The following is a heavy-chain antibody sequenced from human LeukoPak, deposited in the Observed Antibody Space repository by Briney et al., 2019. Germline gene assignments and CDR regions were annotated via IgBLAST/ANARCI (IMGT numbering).Heavy chain of an antibody. V-gene: IGHV3-73*01. CDR2: IRTTTNTYAT. J-gene: IGHJ5*02. CDR3: TTSYGDNSWYDWFGP. D-gene: IGHD5-24*01. Sequence: PGGSLRLSCAASGFTFSGSSIHWFRQTSGKGREWVGLIRTTTNTYATAYGASVTGRFTISRDDAKATSHLQMRSLKTEDTALYFCTTSYGDNSWYDWFGPWGQGTLVTVSS. CDR1: GFTFSGSS.